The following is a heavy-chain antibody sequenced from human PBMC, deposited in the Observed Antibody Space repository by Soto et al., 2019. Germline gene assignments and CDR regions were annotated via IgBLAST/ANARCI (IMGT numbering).Heavy chain of an antibody. Sequence: QVQLQESGPGLVKPSQTLSLTCTVSGGSIRRYYWSWLRQPAVKALEWIGRIYNTGSTEYNPSLKSRVTMSMDTSKNQCFLNLRSVTAADTAVYYCATSGTAWNNWFDPWGQGILVTVSS. CDR3: ATSGTAWNNWFDP. V-gene: IGHV4-4*07. CDR2: IYNTGST. CDR1: GGSIRRYY. J-gene: IGHJ5*02. D-gene: IGHD6-25*01.